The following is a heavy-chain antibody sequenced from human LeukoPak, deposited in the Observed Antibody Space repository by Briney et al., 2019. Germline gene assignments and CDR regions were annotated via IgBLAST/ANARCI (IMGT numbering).Heavy chain of an antibody. D-gene: IGHD4-23*01. CDR1: GFTFNTYT. Sequence: GGSLRLSCAASGFTFNTYTMNWVRQAPGKGLEWVSSITASSTAIYSADSVKGRFTISRDNAKNFLYLQMNSLRAEDTAVYYCARALWGNNAFDIWGQGTMVTVSS. V-gene: IGHV3-21*01. CDR3: ARALWGNNAFDI. J-gene: IGHJ3*02. CDR2: ITASSTAI.